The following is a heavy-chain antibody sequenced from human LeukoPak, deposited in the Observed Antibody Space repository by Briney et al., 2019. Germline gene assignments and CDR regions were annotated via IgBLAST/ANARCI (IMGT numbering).Heavy chain of an antibody. CDR1: VFTFDDYG. D-gene: IGHD2-2*01. V-gene: IGHV3-20*04. Sequence: RPGGSLRLSCAASVFTFDDYGMSWVRQAPGKGLEWVSGINWNGGSIGYADSVKGRFTISRDNAKNSLYLQMNSLRAEDTALYYCARGYCSSTSCSLQYYYYYMGVWGKGTTVTVSS. J-gene: IGHJ6*03. CDR2: INWNGGSI. CDR3: ARGYCSSTSCSLQYYYYYMGV.